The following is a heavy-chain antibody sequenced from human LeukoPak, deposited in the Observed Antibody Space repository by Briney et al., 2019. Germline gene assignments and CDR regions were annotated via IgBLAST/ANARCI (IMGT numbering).Heavy chain of an antibody. D-gene: IGHD3-16*01. V-gene: IGHV3-23*01. CDR2: ISPSGEIT. J-gene: IGHJ1*01. CDR1: GFTFSTYG. CDR3: AKDDAWGRYKD. Sequence: GGTLRLSCAASGFTFSTYGMNWVRQAPGKGLEWVSGISPSGEITYYTDSVKGRFTISRDNSKHTVSLQMNSLRGEDTAVYYCAKDDAWGRYKDWGQGTLVTVSS.